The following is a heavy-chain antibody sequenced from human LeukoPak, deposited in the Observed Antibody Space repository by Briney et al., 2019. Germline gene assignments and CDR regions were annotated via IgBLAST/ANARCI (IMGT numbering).Heavy chain of an antibody. D-gene: IGHD3-10*01. V-gene: IGHV4-39*02. CDR1: GGSISSSSYY. Sequence: PSETLSLTCTVSGGSISSSSYYWGWIRQPPGTGLEWIGSIYYSGSTYYNPSLKSRVTISVDTSKNQFSLKLSSVTAADTAVYYCAREAVTMVRGVITDYWGQGTLVTVSS. J-gene: IGHJ4*02. CDR2: IYYSGST. CDR3: AREAVTMVRGVITDY.